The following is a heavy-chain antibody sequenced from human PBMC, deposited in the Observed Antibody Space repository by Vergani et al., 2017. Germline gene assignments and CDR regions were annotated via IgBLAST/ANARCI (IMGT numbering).Heavy chain of an antibody. V-gene: IGHV3-30*18. CDR3: AKDRGDDYDSSGYLI. Sequence: VQLVESGGGLVQPGGSLRLSCAASGFTFSSYGMHWVRQAPGKGLEWVAVISYDGSNKYYADSVKGRFTISRDNSKNTLYLQMNSLRAEDTAVYYCAKDRGDDYDSSGYLIWGQGTMVTVSS. CDR2: ISYDGSNK. J-gene: IGHJ3*02. D-gene: IGHD3-22*01. CDR1: GFTFSSYG.